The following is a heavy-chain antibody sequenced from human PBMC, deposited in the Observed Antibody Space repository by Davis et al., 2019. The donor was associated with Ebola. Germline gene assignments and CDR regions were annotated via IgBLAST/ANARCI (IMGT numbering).Heavy chain of an antibody. CDR3: ARGGRLVAARKWGDY. Sequence: SETLSLTCAVSGGSISSSNWWSWVRQPPGKGLEWIGEIYHSGSTNYNPSLKSRVTISVDKSKNQFSLKLSSVTAADTAVYYCARGGRLVAARKWGDYWGQGTLVTVSS. CDR1: GGSISSSNW. D-gene: IGHD2-15*01. V-gene: IGHV4-4*02. CDR2: IYHSGST. J-gene: IGHJ4*02.